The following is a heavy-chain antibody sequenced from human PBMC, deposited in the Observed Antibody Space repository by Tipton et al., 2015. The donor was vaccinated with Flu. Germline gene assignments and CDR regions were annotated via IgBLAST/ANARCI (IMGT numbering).Heavy chain of an antibody. J-gene: IGHJ4*02. CDR3: ARLSYYDVDLKNFYFDY. Sequence: TLSLTCIVSGGSISSSSYYWAWIRQPPGKGLEWIGNIYYSGKTYYNPSLQSRVTISVDTSKSQFSLMLRSVTAADTAVYYCARLSYYDVDLKNFYFDYWGQGALVTVSS. D-gene: IGHD3-10*02. CDR1: GGSISSSSYY. CDR2: IYYSGKT. V-gene: IGHV4-39*01.